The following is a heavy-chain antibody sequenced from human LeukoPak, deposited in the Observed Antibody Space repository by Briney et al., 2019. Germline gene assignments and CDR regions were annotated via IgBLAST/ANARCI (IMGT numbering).Heavy chain of an antibody. J-gene: IGHJ5*02. CDR2: ISGSGGST. D-gene: IGHD4-23*01. CDR1: GFIFSSYA. V-gene: IGHV3-23*01. Sequence: GGSLRLSCAASGFIFSSYAMSWVRQAPGKGLEWVSAISGSGGSTYYADSVKGRFTISRDNAKNSLYLQMNSLRAEDTALYYCAKDSYYGGNSGWFDPWGQGTLVTVSS. CDR3: AKDSYYGGNSGWFDP.